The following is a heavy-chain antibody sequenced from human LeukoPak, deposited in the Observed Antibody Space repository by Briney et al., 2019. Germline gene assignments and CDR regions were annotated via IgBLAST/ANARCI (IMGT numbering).Heavy chain of an antibody. CDR3: ARHSLGGGPFDY. D-gene: IGHD3-16*01. CDR2: IFHSGST. Sequence: SETLSLTCTVSVASIFNYYWGWIRQPPGKGLEWIGHIFHSGSTNYNASLKSRVTISVDTSKNQFSLQLSSVTAADTAVYYCARHSLGGGPFDYWGQGTLVTVSS. J-gene: IGHJ4*02. CDR1: VASIFNYY. V-gene: IGHV4-59*08.